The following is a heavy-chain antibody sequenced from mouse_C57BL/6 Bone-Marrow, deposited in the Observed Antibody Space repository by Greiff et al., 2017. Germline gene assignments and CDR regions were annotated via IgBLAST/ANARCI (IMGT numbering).Heavy chain of an antibody. J-gene: IGHJ3*01. CDR3: ARYYIVKAY. CDR2: IYPRSGNT. Sequence: VKLVESGAELARPGASVKLSCKASGYTFTSYGISWVKQRTGQGLEWIGEIYPRSGNTYYNEKFKGKATLTADKSSSTAYMELRSLTSEDSAVYFCARYYIVKAYWGQGTLVTVSA. V-gene: IGHV1-81*01. D-gene: IGHD2-12*01. CDR1: GYTFTSYG.